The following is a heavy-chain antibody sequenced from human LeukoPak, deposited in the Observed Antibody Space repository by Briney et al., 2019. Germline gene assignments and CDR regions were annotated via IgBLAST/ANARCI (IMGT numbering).Heavy chain of an antibody. CDR3: TTYSSRWFRRFDY. V-gene: IGHV3-49*02. D-gene: IGHD6-19*01. Sequence: TEYAASVKGRFTLSRDESKSIAYLQMNSLKTEDTAVYYCTTYSSRWFRRFDYWGQGTLVTVSS. CDR2: T. J-gene: IGHJ4*02.